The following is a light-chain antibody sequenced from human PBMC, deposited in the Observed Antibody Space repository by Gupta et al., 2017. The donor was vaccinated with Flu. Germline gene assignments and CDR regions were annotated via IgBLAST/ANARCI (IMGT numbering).Light chain of an antibody. CDR1: QSISSW. J-gene: IGKJ4*01. Sequence: PSTLSTSVGDRVSITCRASQSISSWLAWYQQKPGKAPKLLIYKASSLESGVPSRFSGSGSGTEFTLTISSLQPDDFATYYCQQYNSYPLTFGGGTKVEIK. CDR3: QQYNSYPLT. V-gene: IGKV1-5*03. CDR2: KAS.